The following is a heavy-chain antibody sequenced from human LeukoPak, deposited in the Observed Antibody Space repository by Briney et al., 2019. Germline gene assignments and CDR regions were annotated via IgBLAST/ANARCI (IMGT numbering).Heavy chain of an antibody. CDR1: GFTFSNYA. D-gene: IGHD3-10*01. J-gene: IGHJ4*02. CDR3: ARDRTYFYDSGSSGPHYFDY. V-gene: IGHV3-30*01. CDR2: ISYDGIIE. Sequence: PGRSLRLSCAASGFTFSNYALHWVRQAPGTGLEWVAVISYDGIIEYHADSVKGRFTISRDNSKNTLYLQMNSLRAEDTAVYYCARDRTYFYDSGSSGPHYFDYWGQGTLVTVSS.